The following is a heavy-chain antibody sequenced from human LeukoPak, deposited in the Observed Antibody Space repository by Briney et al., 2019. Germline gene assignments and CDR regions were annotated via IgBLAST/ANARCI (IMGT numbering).Heavy chain of an antibody. CDR3: ARRYGDYGIDFDH. V-gene: IGHV1-2*02. D-gene: IGHD4-17*01. CDR2: INPNSGGT. CDR1: GYTFTGYY. J-gene: IGHJ4*02. Sequence: ASVKVSCKASGYTFTGYYMHWVRQAPGQGLEWMGWINPNSGGTNYAQKFQGRVTMTRDTSISTAYMELSRLRSDDTAVYYCARRYGDYGIDFDHWGQGTLVTVSS.